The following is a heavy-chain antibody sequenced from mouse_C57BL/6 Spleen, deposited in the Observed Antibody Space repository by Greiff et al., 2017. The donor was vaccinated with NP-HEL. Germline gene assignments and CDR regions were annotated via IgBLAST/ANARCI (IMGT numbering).Heavy chain of an antibody. D-gene: IGHD1-1*01. J-gene: IGHJ4*01. CDR1: GYAFSSSW. CDR3: ARGDYYSSSSNYYAMDY. CDR2: IYPGDGDT. Sequence: QVQLQQSGPELVKPGASVKISCKASGYAFSSSWMNWVKQRPGKGLEWIGRIYPGDGDTNYNGKFKGKATLTADKSSSTAYMQLSSLTSEDSAVYFCARGDYYSSSSNYYAMDYWGQGTSVTVSS. V-gene: IGHV1-82*01.